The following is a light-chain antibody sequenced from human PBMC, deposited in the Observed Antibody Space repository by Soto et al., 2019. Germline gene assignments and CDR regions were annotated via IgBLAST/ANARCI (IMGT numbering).Light chain of an antibody. Sequence: DIQMTQSPSSLSASVGDRVTITCRASQSISSYLNWYQQKPGKAPKLLIYAASSLQSGVPSRFSGSGSGTDFTLTISSLQPEDFATYYCQQSYRNTFRGGTKVEIK. CDR2: AAS. J-gene: IGKJ4*01. CDR3: QQSYRNT. V-gene: IGKV1-39*01. CDR1: QSISSY.